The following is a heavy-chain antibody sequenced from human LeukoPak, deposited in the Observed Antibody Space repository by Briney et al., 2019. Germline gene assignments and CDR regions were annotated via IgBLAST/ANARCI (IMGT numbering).Heavy chain of an antibody. D-gene: IGHD5-18*01. CDR3: ARYSYGSTGPFDY. J-gene: IGHJ4*02. Sequence: PSETLSLTCTVSGGSISSYYWSWIREPPGKGLEWIGYIYYSGSANYNPSLKSRVTISVDTSKNQFSLKLSSVTAADTAVYYCARYSYGSTGPFDYWGQGTLVTVSS. CDR2: IYYSGSA. V-gene: IGHV4-59*08. CDR1: GGSISSYY.